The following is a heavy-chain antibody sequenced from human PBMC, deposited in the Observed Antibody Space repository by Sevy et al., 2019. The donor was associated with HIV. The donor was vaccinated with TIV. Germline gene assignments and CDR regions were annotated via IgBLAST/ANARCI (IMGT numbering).Heavy chain of an antibody. CDR2: RYSGGST. V-gene: IGHV3-53*01. CDR3: ARDPGRYCSGGSCPTGAFDI. CDR1: GFTVSSNY. D-gene: IGHD2-15*01. J-gene: IGHJ3*02. Sequence: GGSLRLSCAASGFTVSSNYMSWVRRAPGKGLERVSARYSGGSTYDADSVKGRFTISRDNSKNTLYLQMNSLRAEDTAVYYCARDPGRYCSGGSCPTGAFDIWGQGTMVTVSS.